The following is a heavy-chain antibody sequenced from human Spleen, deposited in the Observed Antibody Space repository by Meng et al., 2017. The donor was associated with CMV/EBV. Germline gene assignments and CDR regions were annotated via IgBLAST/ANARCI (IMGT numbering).Heavy chain of an antibody. V-gene: IGHV3-21*01. Sequence: LSLTCAASGFTFSSYSMNWVRQAPGKGLEWVSSISSSSSYIYYADSVKGRFTISRDNAKNSLYLQMNSLRAEDTAVYYCARVLDSSRGIDYWGQGTLVTVSS. J-gene: IGHJ4*02. CDR3: ARVLDSSRGIDY. CDR2: ISSSSSYI. D-gene: IGHD3-22*01. CDR1: GFTFSSYS.